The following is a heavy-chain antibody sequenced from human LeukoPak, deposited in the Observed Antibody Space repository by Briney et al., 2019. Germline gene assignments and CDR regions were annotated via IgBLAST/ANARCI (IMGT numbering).Heavy chain of an antibody. CDR1: GGSISSHY. D-gene: IGHD3-3*01. V-gene: IGHV4-59*11. J-gene: IGHJ6*03. CDR2: IYYSGST. Sequence: SETLSLTCTGSGGSISSHYWSWIRQPPGKGLEWGGHIYYSGSTNYNPSLKRRVTISVDTSKNQFSLKLSSVTAADTAVYYCARNPPFLEPYMDVWGKGTTVTVSS. CDR3: ARNPPFLEPYMDV.